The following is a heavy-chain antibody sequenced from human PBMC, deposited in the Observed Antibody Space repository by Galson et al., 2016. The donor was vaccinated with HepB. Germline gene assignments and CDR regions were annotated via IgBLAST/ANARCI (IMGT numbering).Heavy chain of an antibody. V-gene: IGHV3-53*04. CDR1: GFTVSTNY. J-gene: IGHJ6*02. D-gene: IGHD2-15*01. CDR3: ARPLPNVGYGMDV. CDR2: TYGGGST. Sequence: SLRLSCAASGFTVSTNYMSWVRQAPGKGLEWVSVTYGGGSTTYADSVKGRFTISRHNSKNTLYLQMNSLRTEDTAVYYCARPLPNVGYGMDVWGQGTMVTVSS.